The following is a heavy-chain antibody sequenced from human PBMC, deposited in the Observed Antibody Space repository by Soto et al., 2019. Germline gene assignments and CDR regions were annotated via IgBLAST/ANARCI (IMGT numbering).Heavy chain of an antibody. Sequence: QVQLVESGGGVVQPGVSLRLSCQASGFNFDNYGMHWVRQAPGKGLEWVAVITYDGSNKYYADSVKGRFTISRDNSKNTLSLHLNTLKPEDTAVYHCAKDRVGGTFYTPLGFWGQGTLVTVSS. J-gene: IGHJ4*02. D-gene: IGHD1-7*01. CDR2: ITYDGSNK. CDR1: GFNFDNYG. V-gene: IGHV3-30*18. CDR3: AKDRVGGTFYTPLGF.